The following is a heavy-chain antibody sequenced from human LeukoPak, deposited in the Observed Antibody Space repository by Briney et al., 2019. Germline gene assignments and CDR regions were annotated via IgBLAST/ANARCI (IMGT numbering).Heavy chain of an antibody. Sequence: PGGSLRLSCAASGFTFSAYWMNWVRQAPGKGLEWVANVNQDGTEKYYVDSVKGRFTISRDNSKNTLYLQMNSLRAEDTAVYYCAREPFWSGYYSNLHFDYWGQGTLVTVSS. CDR2: VNQDGTEK. CDR1: GFTFSAYW. D-gene: IGHD3-3*01. CDR3: AREPFWSGYYSNLHFDY. V-gene: IGHV3-7*03. J-gene: IGHJ4*02.